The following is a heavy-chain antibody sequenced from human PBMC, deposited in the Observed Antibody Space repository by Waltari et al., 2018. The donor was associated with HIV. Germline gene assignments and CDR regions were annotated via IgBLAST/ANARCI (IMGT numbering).Heavy chain of an antibody. CDR2: IIPIFGTA. Sequence: QVQLVQSGAEVKKPGSSVKVSCKASGGTFSSYDISWVRQAPGQGLEWMGGIIPIFGTANYAQKFQGRVTITADESTSTAYMELSSLRSEDTAVYYCASEYYDFWSGYKEDAFDIWGQGTMVTVSS. CDR3: ASEYYDFWSGYKEDAFDI. CDR1: GGTFSSYD. V-gene: IGHV1-69*01. J-gene: IGHJ3*02. D-gene: IGHD3-3*01.